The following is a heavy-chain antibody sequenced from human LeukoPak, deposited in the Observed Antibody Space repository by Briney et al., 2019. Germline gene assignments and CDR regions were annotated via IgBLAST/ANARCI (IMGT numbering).Heavy chain of an antibody. Sequence: SETLSLTCTVSGGSISSSSYYWGWIRQPPGKGLEWIGSIYYSGSTYYNPSLKSRVTISVDTSRNQFSLKLSSVTAADTAVYYCASDSSGLDAFDIWGQGTMVTVSS. CDR3: ASDSSGLDAFDI. CDR2: IYYSGST. D-gene: IGHD6-19*01. J-gene: IGHJ3*02. V-gene: IGHV4-39*07. CDR1: GGSISSSSYY.